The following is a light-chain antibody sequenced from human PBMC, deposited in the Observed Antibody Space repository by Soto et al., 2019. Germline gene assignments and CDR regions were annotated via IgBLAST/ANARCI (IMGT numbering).Light chain of an antibody. Sequence: EIVLTQSPGTLSLSTGERVTLSCRASQSVSNNYLAWYQRKPGKAPRLLIYGASNRATGIPDRLSVSGSGTDFTLTIRRLEPEDFAVYYCQQYGSSGTFGQGTKVDIK. CDR1: QSVSNNY. CDR3: QQYGSSGT. CDR2: GAS. V-gene: IGKV3-20*01. J-gene: IGKJ1*01.